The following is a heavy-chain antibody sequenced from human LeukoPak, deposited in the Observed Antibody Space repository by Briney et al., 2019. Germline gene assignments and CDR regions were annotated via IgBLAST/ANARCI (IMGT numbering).Heavy chain of an antibody. V-gene: IGHV1-18*01. D-gene: IGHD2-15*01. CDR3: ARIKRVVVAATGGWFDP. CDR2: ISGYNGHT. Sequence: ASVKVSCKASGYTFTSYGISWVRQAPGQGLEWMGWISGYNGHTKYAQKLQGRVTMTTDTSTSTAYMELRSLRSDDTAVYYCARIKRVVVAATGGWFDPWGQGTLVTVSS. CDR1: GYTFTSYG. J-gene: IGHJ5*02.